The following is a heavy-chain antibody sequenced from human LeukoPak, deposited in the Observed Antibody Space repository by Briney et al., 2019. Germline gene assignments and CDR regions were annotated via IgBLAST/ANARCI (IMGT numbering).Heavy chain of an antibody. Sequence: PSETLSLTCTVSGVSISSYYWSWIRQPPGKGLEWLGYIYTSGSTNYNPSLKSRVTISVDTSKNQFSLKLSSVTAADTAVYYCARQRVVPAADNWFDPWGQETLVTVFS. CDR1: GVSISSYY. CDR3: ARQRVVPAADNWFDP. V-gene: IGHV4-4*09. CDR2: IYTSGST. D-gene: IGHD2-2*01. J-gene: IGHJ5*02.